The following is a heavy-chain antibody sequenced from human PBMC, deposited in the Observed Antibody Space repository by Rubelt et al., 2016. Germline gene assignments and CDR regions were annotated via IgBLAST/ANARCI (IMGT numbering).Heavy chain of an antibody. CDR1: GFTFSQYW. J-gene: IGHJ6*02. CDR3: ARGGMDV. CDR2: IKEDGSAK. Sequence: EVQLVESGGALVQRGGSLRLSCAASGFTFSQYWMTWVRQVPGKGLEWVANIKEDGSAKYYVDSVKGRFTISRDNSKNTLYLQMNSRRAEDTAVYYCARGGMDVWGQGTTVTVSS. V-gene: IGHV3-7*03.